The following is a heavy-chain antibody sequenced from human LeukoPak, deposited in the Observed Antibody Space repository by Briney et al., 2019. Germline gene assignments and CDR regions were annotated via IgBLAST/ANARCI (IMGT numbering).Heavy chain of an antibody. J-gene: IGHJ4*02. CDR1: GFTFSSYG. V-gene: IGHV3-30*18. D-gene: IGHD3-9*01. CDR2: ISYDGSNK. Sequence: PGRSLRLSCAASGFTFSSYGMHWVRQAPGKGLEWVAVISYDGSNKYHADSVKGRFTISRDNSKNTLYLQMNSLRAEDTAVYYCAKGARYDILTGDYWGQGTLVTVSS. CDR3: AKGARYDILTGDY.